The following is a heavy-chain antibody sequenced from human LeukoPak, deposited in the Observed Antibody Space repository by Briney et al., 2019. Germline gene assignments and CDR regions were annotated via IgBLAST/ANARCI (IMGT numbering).Heavy chain of an antibody. CDR2: IYYSGST. J-gene: IGHJ2*01. D-gene: IGHD2/OR15-2a*01. V-gene: IGHV4-39*07. Sequence: PSETLSLTCTVSGGSISSSSYYWGWIRQPPGKGLEWIGSIYYSGSTYYNPSLKSRVTISVDTSKNQFSLKLNSVTAADTAVYYCARDTTSHPWHFDLWGRGTLVTVSS. CDR3: ARDTTSHPWHFDL. CDR1: GGSISSSSYY.